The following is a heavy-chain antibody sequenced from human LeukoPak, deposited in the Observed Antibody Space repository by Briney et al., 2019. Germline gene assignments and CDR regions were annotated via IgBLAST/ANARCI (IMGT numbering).Heavy chain of an antibody. CDR1: GFTFSSYW. J-gene: IGHJ4*02. CDR3: APDLRGAAWSLDY. Sequence: PGGSLRLSCAASGFTFSSYWMSWVRQAPGKGLQWVANIKKDGSEKYYVDSVKGRFTISRDNSKNTLYLQMNSLRAEDTAVYYCAPDLRGAAWSLDYWGQGTLVTVSS. CDR2: IKKDGSEK. D-gene: IGHD2-15*01. V-gene: IGHV3-7*03.